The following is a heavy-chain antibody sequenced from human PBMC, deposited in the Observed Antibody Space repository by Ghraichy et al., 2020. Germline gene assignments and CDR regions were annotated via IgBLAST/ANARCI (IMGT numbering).Heavy chain of an antibody. CDR1: GFTFSSYA. J-gene: IGHJ4*02. D-gene: IGHD3-10*01. Sequence: GGSLRLSCAASGFTFSSYAMSWVRQAPGKGLEWVSAISGSGGSTYYADSVKGRFTISRDNSKNTLYLQMNSLRAEDTAVYYCANALLWFGELSHFDYWGQGTLVTVSS. CDR2: ISGSGGST. V-gene: IGHV3-23*01. CDR3: ANALLWFGELSHFDY.